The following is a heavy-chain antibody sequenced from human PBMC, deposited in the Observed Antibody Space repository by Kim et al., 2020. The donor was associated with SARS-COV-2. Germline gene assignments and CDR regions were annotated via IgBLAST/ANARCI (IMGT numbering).Heavy chain of an antibody. CDR3: ARDVSYYFYY. J-gene: IGHJ4*02. CDR1: GGSISSFY. Sequence: SETLSLTCTVSGGSISSFYWSWIRQPPGKGLEWIGYIYYNGNTNYNPSLKSRVTISVDTSKNQFSLKLSSVTAADTAVYYCARDVSYYFYYWGQGTLV. V-gene: IGHV4-59*01. CDR2: IYYNGNT.